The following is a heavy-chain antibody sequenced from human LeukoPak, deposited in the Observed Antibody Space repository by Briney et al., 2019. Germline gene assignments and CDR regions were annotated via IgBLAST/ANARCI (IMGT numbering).Heavy chain of an antibody. V-gene: IGHV3-48*01. CDR3: ARDQSLPYYDFLTGLFDY. J-gene: IGHJ4*02. CDR2: ISSSSSTI. CDR1: GFTFSSYS. Sequence: GGSLRLSCAASGFTFSSYSMNWVRQAPGKGLEWVSYISSSSSTIYYADSVKGRFTISRDNAKNSLYLQMNSLRAEDTAVYYCARDQSLPYYDFLTGLFDYWGQGTLVTVSS. D-gene: IGHD3-9*01.